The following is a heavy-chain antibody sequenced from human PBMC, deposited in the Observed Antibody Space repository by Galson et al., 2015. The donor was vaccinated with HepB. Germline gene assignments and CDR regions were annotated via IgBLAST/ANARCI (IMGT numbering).Heavy chain of an antibody. CDR1: GGSISSGSYY. CDR2: IYYSGST. V-gene: IGHV4-61*10. CDR3: ANRNAGGGMDV. D-gene: IGHD3-10*01. Sequence: SETLSLTCTVSGGSISSGSYYWSWIRQPAGKGLEWIGYIYYSGSTNYNPSLKSRVTISVDTSKNQFSLKLSSVTAADTAVYYCANRNAGGGMDVWGQGTTVTVSS. J-gene: IGHJ6*02.